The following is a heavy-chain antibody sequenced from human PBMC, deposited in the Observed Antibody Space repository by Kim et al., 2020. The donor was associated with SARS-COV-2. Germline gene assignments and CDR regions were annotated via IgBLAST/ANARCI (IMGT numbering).Heavy chain of an antibody. Sequence: SETLSLTCAVYGGSFSGYYWSWIRQPPGKGLEWIGEINHSGSTNYNPSLKSRVTISVDTSKNQFSLKLSSVTAADTAVYYCAGTTYPPSAFDIWGQGTMVTVSS. CDR2: INHSGST. J-gene: IGHJ3*02. V-gene: IGHV4-34*01. D-gene: IGHD1-7*01. CDR3: AGTTYPPSAFDI. CDR1: GGSFSGYY.